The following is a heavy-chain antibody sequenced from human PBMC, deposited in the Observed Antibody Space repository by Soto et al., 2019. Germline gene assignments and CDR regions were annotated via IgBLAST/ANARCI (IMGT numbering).Heavy chain of an antibody. Sequence: QLQLQESGPGLVKPSETLSLTCTVSGASISSSSYYWGWIRQPPGKGLEWIGTFYYSGSTYYNPSLKSRVTISVDTSKTQFSRKLSSVTAADTAVYYCARIYGGYYFDYWGQGTLVTVSS. CDR3: ARIYGGYYFDY. D-gene: IGHD4-17*01. V-gene: IGHV4-39*01. CDR2: FYYSGST. CDR1: GASISSSSYY. J-gene: IGHJ4*02.